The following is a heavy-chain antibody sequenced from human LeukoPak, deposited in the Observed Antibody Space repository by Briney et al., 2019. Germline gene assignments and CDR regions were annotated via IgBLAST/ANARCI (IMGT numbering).Heavy chain of an antibody. CDR2: INPNSGGA. CDR1: GYTFTDYY. V-gene: IGHV1-2*02. J-gene: IGHJ4*02. D-gene: IGHD6-19*01. CDR3: ARERLKWLAYHPDY. Sequence: GASVKVSCTASGYTFTDYYMHWVRQAPGQGLEWMGWINPNSGGANYAQKFQGRVTMTRDTSISTAYMELSRLRSDDTAVYYCARERLKWLAYHPDYWGQGTLVTVSS.